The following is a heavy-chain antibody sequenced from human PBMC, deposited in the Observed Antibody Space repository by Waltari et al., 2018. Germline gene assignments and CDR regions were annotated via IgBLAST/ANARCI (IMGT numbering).Heavy chain of an antibody. CDR1: GFTFSSYS. D-gene: IGHD3-10*01. Sequence: EVQLVESGGGLVKPGGSLRLSCAASGFTFSSYSMNWVRQAPGKGLEWVSSISSSSSYIYYADSGKGRFTISRDNAKNSLYLQMNSLRAEDTAVYYCARDWLGHGFDYWGQGTLVTVSS. CDR2: ISSSSSYI. CDR3: ARDWLGHGFDY. V-gene: IGHV3-21*01. J-gene: IGHJ4*02.